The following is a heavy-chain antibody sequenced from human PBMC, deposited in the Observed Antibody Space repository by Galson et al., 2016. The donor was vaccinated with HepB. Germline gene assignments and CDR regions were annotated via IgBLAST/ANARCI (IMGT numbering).Heavy chain of an antibody. Sequence: CAASGFTVSTNYMSWVRQAPGKGLEWVSLIFTGGNSYYADSVKGRFTFSRDNSKNTLYLQMNSLRAEDTAVYYCARDEGLGYFDLWGRGTLVTVSS. CDR2: IFTGGNS. D-gene: IGHD6-6*01. V-gene: IGHV3-66*01. CDR3: ARDEGLGYFDL. J-gene: IGHJ2*01. CDR1: GFTVSTNY.